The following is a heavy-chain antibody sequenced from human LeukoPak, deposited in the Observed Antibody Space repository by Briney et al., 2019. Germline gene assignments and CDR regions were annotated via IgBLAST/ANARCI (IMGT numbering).Heavy chain of an antibody. V-gene: IGHV1-46*01. CDR1: GYTFTDYY. Sequence: GASVKVSCKASGYTFTDYYIHWVRQAPGQGLEWMGIISPSGGSSSYAQKFQGRVTMTRDKSTSTAYMELSSLRSEDTAVYYCARGPQRYCSSTSCFFYYMDVWGKGTTVTVSS. J-gene: IGHJ6*03. D-gene: IGHD2-2*01. CDR3: ARGPQRYCSSTSCFFYYMDV. CDR2: ISPSGGSS.